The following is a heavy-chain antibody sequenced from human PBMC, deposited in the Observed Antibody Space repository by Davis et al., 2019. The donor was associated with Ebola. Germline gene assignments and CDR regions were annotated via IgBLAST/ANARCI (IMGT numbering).Heavy chain of an antibody. CDR3: ATYDSSGYYFFDY. Sequence: AASVKVSCKASGYTFTSYYMHWVRQAPGQGLEWMGRINPNSGGTNYAQKIQGRVTMTRDTSTSTVYMALSSLRSEDTAVYYCATYDSSGYYFFDYWGQGTLVTVSS. CDR1: GYTFTSYY. CDR2: INPNSGGT. V-gene: IGHV1-2*06. D-gene: IGHD3-22*01. J-gene: IGHJ4*02.